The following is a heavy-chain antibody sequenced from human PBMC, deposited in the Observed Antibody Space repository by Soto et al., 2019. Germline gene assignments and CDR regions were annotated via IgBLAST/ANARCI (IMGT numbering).Heavy chain of an antibody. CDR3: AREYQLLHLGFPNWFDP. CDR2: IYYSGST. CDR1: GGSISSGDYY. D-gene: IGHD2-2*01. J-gene: IGHJ5*02. V-gene: IGHV4-30-4*01. Sequence: PSETLSLTCTVSGGSISSGDYYWSWIRQPPGKGLEWIGYIYYSGSTYYNPSLKSRVTISVDTSKNQFSLKLSSVTAADTAVYYCAREYQLLHLGFPNWFDPWGQGTLVTVSS.